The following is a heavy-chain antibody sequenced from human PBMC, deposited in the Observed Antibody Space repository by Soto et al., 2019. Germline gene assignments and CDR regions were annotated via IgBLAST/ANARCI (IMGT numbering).Heavy chain of an antibody. Sequence: ASVKVSCKVSGYTLTELSMHWVRQAPGKGLEWMGGFDPEDGETIYAQKFQGRVTMTEDTSTDTAYMELSSLRSEDTAVYYCATGQYFDQLNRFDPWGQGTLVTVSS. CDR2: FDPEDGET. J-gene: IGHJ5*02. CDR1: GYTLTELS. D-gene: IGHD3-9*01. V-gene: IGHV1-24*01. CDR3: ATGQYFDQLNRFDP.